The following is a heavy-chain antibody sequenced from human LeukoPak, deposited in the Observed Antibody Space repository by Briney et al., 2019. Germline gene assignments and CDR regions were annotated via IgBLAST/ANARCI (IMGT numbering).Heavy chain of an antibody. CDR1: GYTLTELA. V-gene: IGHV1-24*01. Sequence: ASVKVSCKVSGYTLTELAMHWVRQAPGKGLEWMGGFDPEQGETIYAQKFQGRVTMTEDTSTSTAYMELRSLRSDDTAVYYCARDLSVLGRPFDYWGQGTLVTVSS. CDR3: ARDLSVLGRPFDY. CDR2: FDPEQGET. D-gene: IGHD1-14*01. J-gene: IGHJ4*02.